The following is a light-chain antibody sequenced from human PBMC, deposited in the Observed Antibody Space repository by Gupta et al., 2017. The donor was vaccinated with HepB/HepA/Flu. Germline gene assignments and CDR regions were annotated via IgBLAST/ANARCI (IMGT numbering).Light chain of an antibody. CDR2: GAS. Sequence: EIVLTQSPGTLSLSPGERVTLSCRASQSVTSSYLAWYQQKPGQAPRLLIYGASSSATGIPDRFSGSGSGTEFTLTISRLEPEDFAVYYCQKKGNSPWTFGQGTKVEIK. CDR3: QKKGNSPWT. CDR1: QSVTSSY. V-gene: IGKV3-20*01. J-gene: IGKJ1*01.